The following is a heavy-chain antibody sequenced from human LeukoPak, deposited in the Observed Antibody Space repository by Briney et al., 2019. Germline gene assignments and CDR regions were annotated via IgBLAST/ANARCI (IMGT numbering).Heavy chain of an antibody. Sequence: SETLSLTCTVSGGSISSYYWSWIRQPPGKALEWIGFITDSGNTYYNPSLQSRLAISVDTSKTHFFLKLRSVAAADTAIYYCARHGSDWAFDFWGQGTLVTVSS. CDR2: ITDSGNT. D-gene: IGHD6-19*01. CDR3: ARHGSDWAFDF. V-gene: IGHV4-59*08. CDR1: GGSISSYY. J-gene: IGHJ4*02.